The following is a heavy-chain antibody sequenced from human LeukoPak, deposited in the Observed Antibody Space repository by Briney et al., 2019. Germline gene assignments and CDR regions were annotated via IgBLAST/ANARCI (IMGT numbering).Heavy chain of an antibody. D-gene: IGHD3-22*01. J-gene: IGHJ5*02. CDR2: IYHSGST. Sequence: PSETLSLTCTVSGGSISSGGYSWSWIRQPPGKGLEWIGYIYHSGSTYYNPSLKSRVTISVDRSKNQFSLKLSSVTAADTAVYYCARTRQGGYVSSGYYYPNWFDPWGQGTLVTVSS. CDR3: ARTRQGGYVSSGYYYPNWFDP. V-gene: IGHV4-30-2*01. CDR1: GGSISSGGYS.